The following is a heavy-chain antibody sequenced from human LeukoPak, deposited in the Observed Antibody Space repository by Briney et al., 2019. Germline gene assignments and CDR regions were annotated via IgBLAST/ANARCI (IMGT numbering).Heavy chain of an antibody. J-gene: IGHJ4*02. CDR3: ARGDYGDYFDY. D-gene: IGHD4-17*01. CDR1: GCTFGNYW. V-gene: IGHV3-74*01. Sequence: GGSLRLSCAASGCTFGNYWMHWVRQVPGKGLVWVSRINTDGSTITYADSVKGRFTISRDNAKNKVYLQMGSLRAEDTAVYYCARGDYGDYFDYWGQGTLIIVSS. CDR2: INTDGSTI.